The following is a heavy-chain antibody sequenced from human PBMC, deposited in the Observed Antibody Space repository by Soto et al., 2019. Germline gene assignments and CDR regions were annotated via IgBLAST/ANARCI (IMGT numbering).Heavy chain of an antibody. Sequence: SVKVSCKASGGTFSTYAISWVRQAPGQGLEWMGEIIPMFGTANYAQKFHGRVTITADESASTAYMELSGLRSEDTAVYYCAKGLETTVTKGFDNWGQGTLVTVSS. CDR1: GGTFSTYA. CDR2: IIPMFGTA. J-gene: IGHJ4*02. D-gene: IGHD4-17*01. V-gene: IGHV1-69*13. CDR3: AKGLETTVTKGFDN.